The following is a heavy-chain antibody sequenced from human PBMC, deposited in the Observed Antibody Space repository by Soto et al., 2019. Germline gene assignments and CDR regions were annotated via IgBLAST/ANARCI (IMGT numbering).Heavy chain of an antibody. J-gene: IGHJ3*02. CDR3: AHPHEYGVVDAVDI. Sequence: PGGSLRLSXATSGFIFTTYAMNWVRQTPGKGLEWVSAISSSGESTFYAESVRGRFTISRDNSLNTLYLHMRSLRPEDTAVYYCAHPHEYGVVDAVDIWGQGTMVTVSS. D-gene: IGHD4-17*01. CDR2: ISSSGEST. V-gene: IGHV3-23*01. CDR1: GFIFTTYA.